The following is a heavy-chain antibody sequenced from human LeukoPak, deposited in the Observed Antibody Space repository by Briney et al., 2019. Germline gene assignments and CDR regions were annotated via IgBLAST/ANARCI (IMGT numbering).Heavy chain of an antibody. CDR2: ISPYNGDT. D-gene: IGHD4-17*01. Sequence: ASVKVSCKASGYSFILHGISWVRQAPGEGLEWMGWISPYNGDTNYAQKFQGRLTLTTGTSTSTASMELRSLTSDDTAVYYCVRDENYGIYINFDFWGQGTVVTVSS. CDR3: VRDENYGIYINFDF. J-gene: IGHJ4*02. CDR1: GYSFILHG. V-gene: IGHV1-18*01.